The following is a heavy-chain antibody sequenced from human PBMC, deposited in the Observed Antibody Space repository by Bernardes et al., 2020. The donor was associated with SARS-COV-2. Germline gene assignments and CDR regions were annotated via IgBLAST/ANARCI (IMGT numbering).Heavy chain of an antibody. CDR1: GFTFSSYA. V-gene: IGHV3-23*01. Sequence: GGSLRLSCAASGFTFSSYAMSWVRQAPGKGLEWVSAISGSGGSTYYADSVKGRFTISRDNSKNTLYLQMNSLRAEDTAVYYCAKLGRSGWGDSYWYFDLWGRGTLVTVSS. CDR3: AKLGRSGWGDSYWYFDL. D-gene: IGHD6-19*01. J-gene: IGHJ2*01. CDR2: ISGSGGST.